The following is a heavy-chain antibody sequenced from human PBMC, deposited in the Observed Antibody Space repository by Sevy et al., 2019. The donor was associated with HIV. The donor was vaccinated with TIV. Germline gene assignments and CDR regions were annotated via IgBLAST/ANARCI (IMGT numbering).Heavy chain of an antibody. CDR1: GFSFSSYA. D-gene: IGHD3-3*01. CDR2: ISGSGGST. CDR3: ARRPDLGVVILTGVLDV. V-gene: IGHV3-23*01. J-gene: IGHJ6*02. Sequence: GGSLRLSCAASGFSFSSYAMSWVRQTPGKGLQWVSVISGSGGSTYYAVSVQGRFTIFSDNSRNTVFLQMNSLRAEDTAVYYCARRPDLGVVILTGVLDVWGQGTTVTVSS.